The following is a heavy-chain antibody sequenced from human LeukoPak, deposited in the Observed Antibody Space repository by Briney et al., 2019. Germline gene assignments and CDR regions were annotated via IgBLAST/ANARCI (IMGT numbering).Heavy chain of an antibody. CDR1: GGSISSYY. J-gene: IGHJ6*03. Sequence: SETLSLTCTVSGGSISSYYWSWIRQPPGKGLEWIGYIYTSGSTNYNPSLKSRVTISVDMSKNQFSLKLSSVTAADTAVYYCAGSEYSSSWYSGVYYYYYMDVWGKGTTVTVSS. D-gene: IGHD6-13*01. V-gene: IGHV4-4*09. CDR3: AGSEYSSSWYSGVYYYYYMDV. CDR2: IYTSGST.